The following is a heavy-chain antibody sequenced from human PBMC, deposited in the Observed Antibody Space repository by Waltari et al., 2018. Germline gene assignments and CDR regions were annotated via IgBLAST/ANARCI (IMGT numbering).Heavy chain of an antibody. V-gene: IGHV1-2*02. D-gene: IGHD2-2*01. CDR1: GYTFSVFY. CDR3: ARGVLPAALDY. J-gene: IGHJ4*02. Sequence: QVQLVQSGADLKKPGASLKVSCKASGYTFSVFYIHWVRQAPGQGLEWMGWVIPSSGGTNYAQKFQGRVTMTRDTSITTAYMELTGLRSDDTAVYYCARGVLPAALDYWGQGTLVTVSS. CDR2: VIPSSGGT.